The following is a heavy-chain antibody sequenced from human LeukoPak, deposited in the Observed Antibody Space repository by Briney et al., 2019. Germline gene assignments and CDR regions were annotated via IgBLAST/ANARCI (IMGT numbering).Heavy chain of an antibody. CDR3: AVVVVASYYGMDV. J-gene: IGHJ6*02. V-gene: IGHV1-69*04. D-gene: IGHD2-15*01. CDR1: GGTFSSYA. CDR2: IIPILGIA. Sequence: ASVKVSCKASGGTFSSYAISWVRQAPGQGLEWMGRIIPILGIANYAQKFQGRVTITADKSTSTAYMELSSLRSEDTAVYYCAVVVVASYYGMDVWGQGTTVTVSS.